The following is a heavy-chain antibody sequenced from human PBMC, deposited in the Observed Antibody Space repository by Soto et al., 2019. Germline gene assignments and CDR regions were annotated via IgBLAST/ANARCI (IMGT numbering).Heavy chain of an antibody. D-gene: IGHD2-2*02. CDR3: ARDYTSYFYGLDV. CDR1: GGSISSSSYY. J-gene: IGHJ6*02. CDR2: IYYSGST. Sequence: SETLSLTCTVSGGSISSSSYYWGWIRQPPGKGLEWIGSIYYSGSTYYNPSLKSRVTISVDTSKNQFSLKLYPVTAADTAVYYCARDYTSYFYGLDVWGQGTTVTVSS. V-gene: IGHV4-39*02.